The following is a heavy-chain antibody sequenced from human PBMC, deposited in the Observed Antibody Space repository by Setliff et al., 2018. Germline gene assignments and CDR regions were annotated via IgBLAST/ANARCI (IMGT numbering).Heavy chain of an antibody. CDR1: GGTFSNYD. D-gene: IGHD3-22*01. CDR2: TIPMFGTT. V-gene: IGHV1-69*05. J-gene: IGHJ6*03. Sequence: GASVKVSCKASGGTFSNYDISWVRQAPGQGLEWMGGTIPMFGTTEYAQKFQGRLTIITDESTNTAFMQLSSLRSDDTAVYYCVREGVDSRSSTDYRYYMDVWGKGTTVTV. CDR3: VREGVDSRSSTDYRYYMDV.